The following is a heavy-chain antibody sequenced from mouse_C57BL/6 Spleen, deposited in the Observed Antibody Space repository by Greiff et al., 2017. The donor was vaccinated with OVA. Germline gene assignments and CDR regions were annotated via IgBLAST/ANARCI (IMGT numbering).Heavy chain of an antibody. CDR2: IWGGGST. CDR1: GFALTSYG. V-gene: IGHV2-9*01. D-gene: IGHD1-2*01. Sequence: VQLVESGPGLVAPSQSLSITCTVSGFALTSYGVDWVRQPPGKGLEWLGVIWGGGSTNYNSALMSRLSISKDNSKSQVFLKMNSLQTDDTAMYYCALFYYGGGYYAMDYWGQGTSVTVSS. CDR3: ALFYYGGGYYAMDY. J-gene: IGHJ4*01.